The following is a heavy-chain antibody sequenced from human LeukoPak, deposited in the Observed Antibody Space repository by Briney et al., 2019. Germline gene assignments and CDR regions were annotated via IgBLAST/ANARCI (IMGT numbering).Heavy chain of an antibody. CDR3: ARWYCDKNICPSYYYGMDV. J-gene: IGHJ6*02. Sequence: PGGSLRLSCAASGFTFSSCEMNWVRQAPGKGLEWVSYISTSGSIIYYADSVKDRFTISRDNAKNSLCLQMDSLRAEDTAVYYCARWYCDKNICPSYYYGMDVWGQGTTVTVSS. CDR1: GFTFSSCE. CDR2: ISTSGSII. D-gene: IGHD2/OR15-2a*01. V-gene: IGHV3-48*03.